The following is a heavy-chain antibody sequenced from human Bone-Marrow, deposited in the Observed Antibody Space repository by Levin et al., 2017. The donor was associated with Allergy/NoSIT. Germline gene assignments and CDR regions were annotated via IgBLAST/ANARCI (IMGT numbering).Heavy chain of an antibody. D-gene: IGHD3-10*01. CDR1: GYTFTGYY. J-gene: IGHJ5*02. Sequence: ASVKVSCKASGYTFTGYYMHWVRQAPGQGLEWMGWINPNSGGTNYAQKFQGWVTMTRDTSISTAYMELSRLRSDDTAVYYCAREGYYGSGSYYKDNWFDPWGQGTLVTVSS. CDR3: AREGYYGSGSYYKDNWFDP. CDR2: INPNSGGT. V-gene: IGHV1-2*04.